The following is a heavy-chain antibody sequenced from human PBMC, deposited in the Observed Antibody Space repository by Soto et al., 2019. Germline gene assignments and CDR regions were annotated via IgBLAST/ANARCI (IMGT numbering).Heavy chain of an antibody. V-gene: IGHV4-4*07. CDR2: IYTSGST. Sequence: PSETLSLTCTVSGGYISGCYWSWIRQPAGEGLEWLGRIYTSGSTNYTPTLRSRVTMSVDTSKNQFSLKLSSVTAADTAVYYCAGNYDSLTGYSVRAHYYYYGMDVWGQGTRVT. J-gene: IGHJ6*02. CDR1: GGYISGCY. CDR3: AGNYDSLTGYSVRAHYYYYGMDV. D-gene: IGHD3-9*01.